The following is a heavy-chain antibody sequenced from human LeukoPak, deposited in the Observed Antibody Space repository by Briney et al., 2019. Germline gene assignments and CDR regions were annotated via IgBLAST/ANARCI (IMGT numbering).Heavy chain of an antibody. CDR2: ISGSGGST. D-gene: IGHD2-2*01. CDR3: ARGFDCSSTSCSCMDV. Sequence: GGSLRLSCAASGFTFSSYAMSWVRQAPGKGLEWVSAISGSGGSTYYADSVKGRFTISRDNAKNSLYLQMNSLRADDTAVYYCARGFDCSSTSCSCMDVWGQGTTVTVSS. CDR1: GFTFSSYA. J-gene: IGHJ6*02. V-gene: IGHV3-23*01.